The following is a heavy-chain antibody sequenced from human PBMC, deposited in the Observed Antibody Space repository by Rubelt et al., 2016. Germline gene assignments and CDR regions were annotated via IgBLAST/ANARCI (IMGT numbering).Heavy chain of an antibody. CDR2: ISGSGGST. Sequence: LEWVSAISGSGGSTYYADSVKGRFTISRDNSKNTLYLQMNSLRAEDTAVYYCAKDAAILTGYPDYWGQGTLVTVSS. J-gene: IGHJ4*02. CDR3: AKDAAILTGYPDY. D-gene: IGHD3-9*01. V-gene: IGHV3-23*01.